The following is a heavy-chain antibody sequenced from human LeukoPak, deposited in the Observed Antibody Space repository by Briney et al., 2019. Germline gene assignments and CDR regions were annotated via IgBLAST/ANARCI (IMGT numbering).Heavy chain of an antibody. D-gene: IGHD6-19*01. Sequence: GGSLRLSCAASGFTFSNAWMSWVRQAPGKGLEWVGRIKSKTDGGTTDYAAPVKGRFTISRDDSKNTLYLQMNNLRAEDTAVYYCAKDQWLVRWVDYWGQGTLVTVSS. V-gene: IGHV3-15*01. CDR2: IKSKTDGGTT. J-gene: IGHJ4*02. CDR3: AKDQWLVRWVDY. CDR1: GFTFSNAW.